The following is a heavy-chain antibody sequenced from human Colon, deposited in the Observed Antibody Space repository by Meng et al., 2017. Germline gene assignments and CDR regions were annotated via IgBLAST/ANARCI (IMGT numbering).Heavy chain of an antibody. V-gene: IGHV3-23*01. Sequence: GESLKISCAASGFTFSSYAMSWVRQAPGKGLEWVSAISGSGGGTYYADSVKGRFTISRDNSKNTLYLQMNSLRAEDTAVYYCANLLWFGELSWAFDIWGQGTMVTVSS. J-gene: IGHJ3*02. CDR3: ANLLWFGELSWAFDI. D-gene: IGHD3-10*01. CDR2: ISGSGGGT. CDR1: GFTFSSYA.